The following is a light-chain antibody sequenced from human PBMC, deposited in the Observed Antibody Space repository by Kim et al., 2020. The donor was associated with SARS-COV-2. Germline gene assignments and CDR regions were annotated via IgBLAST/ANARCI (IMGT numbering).Light chain of an antibody. CDR2: GAS. CDR1: QSVRSN. V-gene: IGKV3-15*01. J-gene: IGKJ1*01. Sequence: EIVMTQSPAPLSVSPGERATLSCRASQSVRSNLDWYQQKPGQAPRLLIYGASTRATGIPARFSGSGSGTEFTLTISSLQSEDFAVYYCQQYNNWPRTFGQGTKVDIK. CDR3: QQYNNWPRT.